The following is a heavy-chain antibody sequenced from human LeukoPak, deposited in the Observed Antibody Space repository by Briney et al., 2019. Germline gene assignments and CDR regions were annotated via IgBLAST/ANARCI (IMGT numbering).Heavy chain of an antibody. CDR2: IYPGDSDT. CDR1: GYSFTSYR. V-gene: IGHV5-51*01. Sequence: GESLKISCKGSGYSFTSYRIGWVRQMPGKGLEWMGIIYPGDSDTRYSPSFQGQVTISADKSISTAYLQWSSLKASDTAMYYCARHKYYGSGSYSPNWFDPWGQGTLVTVSS. J-gene: IGHJ5*02. CDR3: ARHKYYGSGSYSPNWFDP. D-gene: IGHD3-10*01.